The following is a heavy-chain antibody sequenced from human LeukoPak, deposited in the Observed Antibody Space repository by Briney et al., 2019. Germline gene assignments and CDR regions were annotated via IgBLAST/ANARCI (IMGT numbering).Heavy chain of an antibody. J-gene: IGHJ5*02. CDR1: GGSFSGYY. CDR3: ARGSPIGFYCSSTSCYSRWFDP. V-gene: IGHV4-34*01. Sequence: KPSETLSLTCAVYGGSFSGYYWSWIRQPPGKGLEWIGEINHSGSTNYNPSLKSRVTISVDTSKNQFSLKLSSVTAADTAVYYCARGSPIGFYCSSTSCYSRWFDPWGQGTLVTVSS. D-gene: IGHD2-2*02. CDR2: INHSGST.